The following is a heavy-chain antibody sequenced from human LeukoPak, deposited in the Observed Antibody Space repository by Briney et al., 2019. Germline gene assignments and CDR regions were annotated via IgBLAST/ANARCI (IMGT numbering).Heavy chain of an antibody. CDR2: ISGSGGST. J-gene: IGHJ4*02. CDR1: GFTFSSYS. CDR3: AKGSFRYSGSYGGTGDY. Sequence: GGSLRLSCAASGFTFSSYSMNWVRQAPGKGLEWVSAISGSGGSTYYADSVKGRFTISRDNSKNTLYLQMNSLRAEDTAVYYCAKGSFRYSGSYGGTGDYWGQGTLVTVSS. D-gene: IGHD1-26*01. V-gene: IGHV3-23*01.